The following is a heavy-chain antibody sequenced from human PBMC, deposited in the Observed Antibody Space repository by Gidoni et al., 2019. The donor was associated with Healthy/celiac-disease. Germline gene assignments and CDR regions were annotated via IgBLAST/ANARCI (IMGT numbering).Heavy chain of an antibody. Sequence: EVQLVESGGGWVQPGGSLRLPWAASGFTVSSNYISGVRQAPGKGLGWVSVIYSGCSTYYADSVKGRFTISRDNSKNPLYLQMNSLRAEDTAVYYCARDPRGYSYGYYYYYYGMDVWGQGTTVTVSS. J-gene: IGHJ6*02. CDR3: ARDPRGYSYGYYYYYYGMDV. V-gene: IGHV3-66*01. D-gene: IGHD5-18*01. CDR1: GFTVSSNY. CDR2: IYSGCST.